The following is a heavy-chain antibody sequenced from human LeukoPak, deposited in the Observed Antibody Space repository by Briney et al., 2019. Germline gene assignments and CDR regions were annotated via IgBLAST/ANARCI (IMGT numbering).Heavy chain of an antibody. CDR3: ARDILREQWLVRGAFDI. D-gene: IGHD6-19*01. CDR1: GYTFSEYA. CDR2: ISGYNGNT. Sequence: VASVKVSCKTSGYTFSEYAITWVRQAPGQGLEWMGWISGYNGNTNYAQKLQGRVTMTTDTSTSTAYMELRSLRSDDTAVYYCARDILREQWLVRGAFDIWGQGTMVTVSS. V-gene: IGHV1-18*01. J-gene: IGHJ3*02.